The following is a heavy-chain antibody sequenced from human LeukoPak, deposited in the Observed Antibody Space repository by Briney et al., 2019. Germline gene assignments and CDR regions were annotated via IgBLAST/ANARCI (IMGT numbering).Heavy chain of an antibody. CDR3: AKQPNDYVWGSYRRDAFDI. V-gene: IGHV3-23*01. CDR1: GFTFSSYA. CDR2: IGVRADTT. D-gene: IGHD3-16*02. J-gene: IGHJ3*02. Sequence: GGSLRLSCAASGFTFSSYAMSWVRQAPGKGLEWVSTIGVRADTTYYADSVKGRFTISRDNSKNTLYLQMNSLRAEDTAVYYCAKQPNDYVWGSYRRDAFDIWGQGTMVTVSS.